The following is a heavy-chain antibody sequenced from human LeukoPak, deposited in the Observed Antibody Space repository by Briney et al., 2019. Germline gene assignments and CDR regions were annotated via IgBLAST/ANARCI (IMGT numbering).Heavy chain of an antibody. V-gene: IGHV1-69*05. Sequence: SVKVSCKASGGTFSSYAISWVRQAPGQGLEWMGGIIPIFGTANYAQKFQGRVTMTRDTSTSTVYMELSSLRSEDTAVYYCARVKPNYYDSSAYGTFDIWGQGTMVTVSS. CDR1: GGTFSSYA. CDR2: IIPIFGTA. J-gene: IGHJ3*02. CDR3: ARVKPNYYDSSAYGTFDI. D-gene: IGHD3-22*01.